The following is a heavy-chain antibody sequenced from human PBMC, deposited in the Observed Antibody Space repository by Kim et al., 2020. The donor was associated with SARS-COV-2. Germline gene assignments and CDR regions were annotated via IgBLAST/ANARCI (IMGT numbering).Heavy chain of an antibody. CDR2: IYPGDSDT. V-gene: IGHV5-51*01. D-gene: IGHD3-9*01. CDR3: ARPHANYDILTGYYY. J-gene: IGHJ4*02. Sequence: GESLKISRKGSGYSLTSYWIGWVRQMPGKGLEWMGIIYPGDSDTRYSPSFQGQVTISADKSISTAYLQWSSLKASDTAMYYCARPHANYDILTGYYYWGQGTLVPVSS. CDR1: GYSLTSYW.